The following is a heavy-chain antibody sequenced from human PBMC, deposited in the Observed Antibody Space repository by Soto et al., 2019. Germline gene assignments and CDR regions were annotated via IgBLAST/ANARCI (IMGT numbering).Heavy chain of an antibody. CDR2: TRNKANSYTT. CDR3: VGGVSYYYGSGTYYYYGMDV. V-gene: IGHV3-72*01. D-gene: IGHD3-10*01. Sequence: GGSLRLSCAASGFTFSDHYMDWVRQAPGKGLEWVGRTRNKANSYTTEYAASVKGRFTISRDDSKNSLYLQMNSLKTEDTAVYYCVGGVSYYYGSGTYYYYGMDVWGQGTTVTVSS. CDR1: GFTFSDHY. J-gene: IGHJ6*02.